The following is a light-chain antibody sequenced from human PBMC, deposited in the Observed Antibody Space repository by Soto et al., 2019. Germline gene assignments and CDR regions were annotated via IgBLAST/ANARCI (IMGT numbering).Light chain of an antibody. CDR2: DVS. CDR3: PQYNTFWT. CDR1: QSIYSW. J-gene: IGKJ1*01. V-gene: IGKV1-5*01. Sequence: DVHMAHSAAALCASVGDKDTSSGRASQSIYSWLAWYQQKPGKAPKLLIYDVSSLESGVPSGFSGRCSGTEFTLTLISLQSDDFAIYYGPQYNTFWTLGQGTKVDIK.